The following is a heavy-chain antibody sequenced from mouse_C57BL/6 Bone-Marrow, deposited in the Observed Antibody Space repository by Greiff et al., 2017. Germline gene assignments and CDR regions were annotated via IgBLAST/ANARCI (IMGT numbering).Heavy chain of an antibody. V-gene: IGHV1-63*01. CDR2: IYPGGGYT. CDR3: ARLYAYCFDY. J-gene: IGHJ2*01. D-gene: IGHD2-3*01. Sequence: QVQLQQSGAELVRPGTSVTMSCKASGYTFTNYWIGWAKQRPGHGLEWIGDIYPGGGYTNYNEKFKGKATLTSDTSSSTAYLQFSSLTSEDSAIYYCARLYAYCFDYWGQGTTLTVSS. CDR1: GYTFTNYW.